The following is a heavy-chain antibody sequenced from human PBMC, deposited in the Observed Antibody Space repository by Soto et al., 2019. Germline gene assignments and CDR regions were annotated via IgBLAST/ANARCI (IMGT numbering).Heavy chain of an antibody. Sequence: SETLSLTCAVSGCSISSGNWWSWVRQPPGKGLEWIGEISHSGSTNYNPSLKSRVTISVNKSNNHFSLRLRSVAAADTAVYYCARMMVRGIIATYHDGMDVWGQRTTVTVSS. J-gene: IGHJ6*02. CDR2: ISHSGST. V-gene: IGHV4-4*02. D-gene: IGHD3-10*01. CDR3: ARMMVRGIIATYHDGMDV. CDR1: GCSISSGNW.